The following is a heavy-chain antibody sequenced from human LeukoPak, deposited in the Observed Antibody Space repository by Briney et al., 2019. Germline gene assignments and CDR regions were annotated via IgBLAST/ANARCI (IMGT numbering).Heavy chain of an antibody. V-gene: IGHV3-21*01. CDR3: ASAPSGTTHFDY. Sequence: GGSQRLSCAASGFILSSYSMNWVRQAPGKGLEWVSSISSSSSFMYNADSVKGRFTISRDNAKNSLYLQMNSLRAEDTAVYYCASAPSGTTHFDYWGQGTLVTVSS. J-gene: IGHJ4*02. CDR1: GFILSSYS. D-gene: IGHD1-26*01. CDR2: ISSSSSFM.